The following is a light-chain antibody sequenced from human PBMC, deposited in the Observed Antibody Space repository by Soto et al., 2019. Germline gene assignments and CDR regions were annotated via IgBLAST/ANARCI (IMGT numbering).Light chain of an antibody. Sequence: DIVMTQTPDSLAVSLGERATINCKSSQSVLYSSNNKNYLAWYQQKPGQPPKLLIYWASTRESGVPDRFSGSVSGTDFTLTISSLQAEDGAVFFCQQYYSTPYTFGQGTKLEIK. CDR3: QQYYSTPYT. CDR1: QSVLYSSNNKNY. J-gene: IGKJ2*01. CDR2: WAS. V-gene: IGKV4-1*01.